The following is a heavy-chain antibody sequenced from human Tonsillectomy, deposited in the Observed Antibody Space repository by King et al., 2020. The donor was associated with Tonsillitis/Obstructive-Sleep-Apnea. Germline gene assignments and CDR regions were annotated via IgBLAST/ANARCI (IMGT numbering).Heavy chain of an antibody. CDR3: ARLTTRIDI. V-gene: IGHV5-51*01. CDR1: GYSFPSYW. CDR2: IYPSHSET. Sequence: DVQLVQSGAEVKKSGGSLKISCKGSGYSFPSYWIGWVRQMPGKGLEWMGIIYPSHSETRYSPSFQGQVTISADKSIRTAYLQWSSLKASDTAMYYCARLTTRIDIWGQGTMVTVSS. D-gene: IGHD1-1*01. J-gene: IGHJ3*02.